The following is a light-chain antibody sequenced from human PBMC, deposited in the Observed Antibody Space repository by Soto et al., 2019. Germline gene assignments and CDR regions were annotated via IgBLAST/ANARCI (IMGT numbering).Light chain of an antibody. J-gene: IGLJ1*01. CDR2: EVT. V-gene: IGLV2-14*01. Sequence: QSALTQPASVSGSPGQSITISCTGTSSDVGGYKYVSWYQQHPGKAPKLMIYEVTNRSSGVSNRFSGSKSGNTASLTISGLQAEDEADYYCSSYTSSSPYVFGTGTKLTVL. CDR3: SSYTSSSPYV. CDR1: SSDVGGYKY.